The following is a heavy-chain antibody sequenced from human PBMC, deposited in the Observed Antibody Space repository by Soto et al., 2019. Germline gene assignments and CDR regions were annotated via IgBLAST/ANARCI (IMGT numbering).Heavy chain of an antibody. CDR1: GGTFSSYA. J-gene: IGHJ4*02. CDR3: ARDFDYYDSSGHGDYFDY. CDR2: IIPIFGTA. D-gene: IGHD3-22*01. Sequence: QVQLVQSGAEVKKPGSSVKVSCKASGGTFSSYAISWVRQAPGQGLEWMGGIIPIFGTANYAQKFQGRVTITADKSTSTAYMELSSLRSEDTAVYYCARDFDYYDSSGHGDYFDYWGQGTLVTVSS. V-gene: IGHV1-69*06.